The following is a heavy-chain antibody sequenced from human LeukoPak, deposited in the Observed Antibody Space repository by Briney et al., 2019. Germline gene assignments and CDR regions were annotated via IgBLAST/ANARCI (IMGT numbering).Heavy chain of an antibody. Sequence: GGSLRLSCAASGCTFSSYSMNWVRQAPGKGLEWVSYIISSSSTIYYADSVKGRFTISRDNAKNSLYLQMNSLRAEDTAVYYCARWGYCTNGVCHKEFFYYYMDVWGKGTTVTVSS. CDR1: GCTFSSYS. CDR2: IISSSSTI. D-gene: IGHD2-8*01. CDR3: ARWGYCTNGVCHKEFFYYYMDV. J-gene: IGHJ6*03. V-gene: IGHV3-48*04.